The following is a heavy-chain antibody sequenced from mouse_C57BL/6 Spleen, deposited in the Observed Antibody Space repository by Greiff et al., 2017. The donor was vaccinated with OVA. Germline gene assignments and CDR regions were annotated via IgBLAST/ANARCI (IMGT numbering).Heavy chain of an antibody. CDR2: ISSGSSTI. D-gene: IGHD1-1*02. V-gene: IGHV5-17*01. CDR1: GFTFSDYG. CDR3: ARSGCYLLFDY. J-gene: IGHJ2*01. Sequence: EVHLVESGGGLVKPGGSLKLSCAAYGFTFSDYGMHWVRQAPEKGLEWVAYISSGSSTINYADTVKGRFTISRDNAQNTLFLQMTSLRSEDTAMYYCARSGCYLLFDYWGQGTTLTVSS.